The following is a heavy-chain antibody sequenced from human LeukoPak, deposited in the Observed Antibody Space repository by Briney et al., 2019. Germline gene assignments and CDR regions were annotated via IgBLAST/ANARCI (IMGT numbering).Heavy chain of an antibody. CDR2: ISSSSSYI. V-gene: IGHV3-21*01. CDR3: ARTFYDSSGYYYAGDY. CDR1: GFTFSNYN. J-gene: IGHJ4*02. Sequence: GGSLRLSCAASGFTFSNYNMNWVRQAPGKGLEWVSSISSSSSYIYFADSVKGRFTISRDNAKNSLYLQMNSLRAEDTAVYYCARTFYDSSGYYYAGDYWGQGTLVTVSS. D-gene: IGHD3-22*01.